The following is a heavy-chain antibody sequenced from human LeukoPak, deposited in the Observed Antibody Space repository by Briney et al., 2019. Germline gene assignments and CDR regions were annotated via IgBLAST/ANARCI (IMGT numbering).Heavy chain of an antibody. Sequence: PGGSLRPSCAASGFTFTTYAMNWVRQAPGKGLEWVPTINDGGGTTYYADSVKGRFTISRDNSKNTLYLQMSNLRAEDTALYYCTNQPILAGTIDYWGQGTLVTVSS. CDR1: GFTFTTYA. V-gene: IGHV3-23*01. CDR3: TNQPILAGTIDY. J-gene: IGHJ4*02. D-gene: IGHD3-9*01. CDR2: INDGGGTT.